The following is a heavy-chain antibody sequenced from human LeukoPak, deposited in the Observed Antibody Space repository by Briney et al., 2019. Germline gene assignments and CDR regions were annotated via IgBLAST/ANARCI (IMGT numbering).Heavy chain of an antibody. Sequence: SVKVSCKASGGTFSSYVISWVRQAPGQGLEWMGGIIPIFGTANYAQKFQGRVTITTDESTSTAYMELSSLRSEDTAVYYCARSTTYYDILTGSYFDPWGQGTLVTVSS. J-gene: IGHJ5*02. CDR2: IIPIFGTA. D-gene: IGHD3-9*01. V-gene: IGHV1-69*05. CDR1: GGTFSSYV. CDR3: ARSTTYYDILTGSYFDP.